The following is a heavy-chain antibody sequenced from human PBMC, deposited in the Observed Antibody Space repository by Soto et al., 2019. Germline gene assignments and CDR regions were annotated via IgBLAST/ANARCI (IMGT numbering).Heavy chain of an antibody. Sequence: QVQLVESGGGVVQPGRSLRLSCAASGFTFSSYGMHWVRRAPGKGLEWVAVIWYDGSNKYYADSVKGRFTISRDNSKNTLYLQMNSLRAEDTAVYYCARDGNVDTAMVNPDAFDIWGQGTMVTVSS. CDR3: ARDGNVDTAMVNPDAFDI. V-gene: IGHV3-33*01. CDR1: GFTFSSYG. D-gene: IGHD5-18*01. CDR2: IWYDGSNK. J-gene: IGHJ3*02.